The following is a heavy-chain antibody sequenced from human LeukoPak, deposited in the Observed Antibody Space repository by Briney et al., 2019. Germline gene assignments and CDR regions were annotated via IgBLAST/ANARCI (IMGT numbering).Heavy chain of an antibody. CDR2: IWYDGSNK. J-gene: IGHJ4*02. D-gene: IGHD4-17*01. CDR1: GFTFSSYG. Sequence: GGSLRLSCAASGFTFSSYGMHWVRQAPGKGLEWVAVIWYDGSNKYYADSVKGRFTVSRDNSKNTLYLQMNGLRAEDTAIYYCARELNQAEFTVTDPYYFDYWGQGALVTVSS. CDR3: ARELNQAEFTVTDPYYFDY. V-gene: IGHV3-33*01.